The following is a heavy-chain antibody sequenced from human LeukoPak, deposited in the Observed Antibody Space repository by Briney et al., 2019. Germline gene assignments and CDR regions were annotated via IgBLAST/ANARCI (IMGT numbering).Heavy chain of an antibody. D-gene: IGHD3-10*01. J-gene: IGHJ4*02. Sequence: ESGPTLVKPTQTLTLTCTFSGFSLSTTGVGVGWIRQPPGKALEWLAVTYWNNDKSYSPSLKSRLTITKDTSKTQVVRIMTNMDPVDTATYYCAHKGRGSGSYTMWGQGTLVTVSS. CDR1: GFSLSTTGVG. CDR3: AHKGRGSGSYTM. CDR2: TYWNNDK. V-gene: IGHV2-5*01.